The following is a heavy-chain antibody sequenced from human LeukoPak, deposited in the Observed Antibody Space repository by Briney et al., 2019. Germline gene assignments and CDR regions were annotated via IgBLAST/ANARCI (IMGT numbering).Heavy chain of an antibody. CDR3: ARADLELGRALDY. V-gene: IGHV1-46*03. CDR2: INPSGGST. J-gene: IGHJ4*02. CDR1: GYTFTSYY. D-gene: IGHD1-7*01. Sequence: ASVTVSFKASGYTFTSYYMHWLRQPPGQGREWMGIINPSGGSTSYAQKFQGRVTMTRDTSTSTVYMELSSLRSEDTAVYYCARADLELGRALDYWGQGTLVTVSS.